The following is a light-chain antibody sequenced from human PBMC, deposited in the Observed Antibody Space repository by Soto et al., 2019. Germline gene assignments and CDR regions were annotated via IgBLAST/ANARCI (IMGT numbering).Light chain of an antibody. CDR2: GNS. CDR3: QSYDSSLSGWV. CDR1: SSNIGAGYD. Sequence: QSVLTQPPSVSGAPGQRVTISCTGSSSNIGAGYDVHWYQQLPGTAPKLLIYGNSNRPSGVPDRFSGSKSVTSASLAITGLQAEDEADCYCQSYDSSLSGWVFGGGTKLTVL. V-gene: IGLV1-40*01. J-gene: IGLJ3*02.